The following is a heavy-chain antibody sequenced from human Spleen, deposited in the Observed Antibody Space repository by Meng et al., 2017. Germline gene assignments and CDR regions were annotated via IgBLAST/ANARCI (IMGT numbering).Heavy chain of an antibody. D-gene: IGHD5-18*01. V-gene: IGHV3-69-1*01. CDR2: ISSSSTI. Sequence: GGSLRLSCAASGFTFSDYYMNWVRQAPGKGLEWVSSISSSSTIYYADSVKGRFTISRDNAKNSLYLQMNSLRAEDTAVYYCARGFYVDTGIWGQGTMVTVSS. CDR1: GFTFSDYY. J-gene: IGHJ4*02. CDR3: ARGFYVDTGI.